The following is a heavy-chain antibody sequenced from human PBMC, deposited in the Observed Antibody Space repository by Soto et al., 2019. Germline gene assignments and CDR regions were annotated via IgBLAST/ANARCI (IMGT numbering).Heavy chain of an antibody. J-gene: IGHJ4*02. V-gene: IGHV1-18*01. CDR3: ARPYEY. CDR1: GYTFRSYT. Sequence: QVQLVQSGAEVRKPGASVKVSCKASGYTFRSYTISWVRQAPGQGLEWMGWIGPYNGETHYSEKFQGRVSMTTDTSTSTAYMELRSVRSDDTAVYYCARPYEYWGQGTLVIVSS. CDR2: IGPYNGET.